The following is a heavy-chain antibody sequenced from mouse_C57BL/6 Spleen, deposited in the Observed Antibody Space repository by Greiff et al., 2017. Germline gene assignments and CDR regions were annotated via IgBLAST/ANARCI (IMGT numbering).Heavy chain of an antibody. J-gene: IGHJ4*01. D-gene: IGHD2-4*01. CDR2: IYPGDGDT. Sequence: QVHVKQSGPELVKPGASVKISCKASGYAFSSSWMNWVKQRPGKGLEWIGRIYPGDGDTNYNGKFKGKATLTADKSSSTAYMQLSSLTSEDSAVYFCANYDSYYYAMDYWGQGTSVTVSS. CDR1: GYAFSSSW. V-gene: IGHV1-82*01. CDR3: ANYDSYYYAMDY.